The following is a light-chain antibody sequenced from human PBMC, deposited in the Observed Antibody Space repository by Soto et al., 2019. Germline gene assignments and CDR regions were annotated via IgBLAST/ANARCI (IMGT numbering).Light chain of an antibody. Sequence: QSVLTQPPSASGTPGQRVTISCSGSRSSIGSNTVNWYQHLPGTAPKLLIYNNNHRPSGVPDRFSASKTGASASLAISGLQSEDEGDYYCAAWDASLGGFYVFGTGTKLTVL. V-gene: IGLV1-44*01. CDR1: RSSIGSNT. J-gene: IGLJ1*01. CDR3: AAWDASLGGFYV. CDR2: NNN.